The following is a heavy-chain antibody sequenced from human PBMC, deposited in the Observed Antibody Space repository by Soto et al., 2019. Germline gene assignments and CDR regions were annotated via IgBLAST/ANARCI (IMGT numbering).Heavy chain of an antibody. CDR1: GGTFSSYA. V-gene: IGHV1-69*06. J-gene: IGHJ6*02. CDR3: ARHISVADHYYYYGMDV. D-gene: IGHD6-19*01. Sequence: SVKVSCKASGGTFSSYAISWVRQAPGQGLDWMGGIIPIFGTANYAQKFQGRVTITADKSTSTAYMELSSLRSEDTAVYYCARHISVADHYYYYGMDVWGQGTTVTVSS. CDR2: IIPIFGTA.